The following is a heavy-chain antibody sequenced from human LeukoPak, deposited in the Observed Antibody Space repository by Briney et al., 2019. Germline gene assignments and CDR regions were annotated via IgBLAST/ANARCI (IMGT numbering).Heavy chain of an antibody. Sequence: PSETLSLTCAVYGGSFSGYYWSWIPQPPGKGLGWIGEINHSGSTNYNPSLKSRVTIPVDTSKNQFSLKMSSVPAADTAVYYCARGKGASGLDPFGYYYFDYWGQGTLVTVSS. CDR1: GGSFSGYY. CDR3: ARGKGASGLDPFGYYYFDY. CDR2: INHSGST. D-gene: IGHD6-25*01. V-gene: IGHV4-34*01. J-gene: IGHJ4*02.